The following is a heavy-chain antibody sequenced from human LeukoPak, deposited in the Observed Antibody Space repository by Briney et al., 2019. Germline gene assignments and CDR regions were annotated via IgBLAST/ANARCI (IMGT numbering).Heavy chain of an antibody. CDR3: ARYDSGYFDY. CDR2: IYHSGST. J-gene: IGHJ4*02. CDR1: GYSISSGYY. D-gene: IGHD1-1*01. V-gene: IGHV4-38-2*02. Sequence: SETLSLTCTVSGYSISSGYYWGWIRQPPGKGLEWIGSIYHSGSTYYNPSLKSRVTMSVDTSKNQFSLKLSSVTAADTAVYYCARYDSGYFDYWGQGTLVTVSS.